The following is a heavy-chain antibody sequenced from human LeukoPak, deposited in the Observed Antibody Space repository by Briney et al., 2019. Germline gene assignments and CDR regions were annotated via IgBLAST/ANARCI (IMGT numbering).Heavy chain of an antibody. V-gene: IGHV4-39*07. Sequence: SETLSLTCTVSGGSISSSSYYWGWIRQPPGKGLEWIGSIYYSGSTYYNPSLKSRVTISVDTSKNQFSLKLSSVTAADTAVYYCGWIDYDYVWGSYPDAFDIWGQGTMVTVSS. CDR1: GGSISSSSYY. CDR3: GWIDYDYVWGSYPDAFDI. D-gene: IGHD3-16*02. CDR2: IYYSGST. J-gene: IGHJ3*02.